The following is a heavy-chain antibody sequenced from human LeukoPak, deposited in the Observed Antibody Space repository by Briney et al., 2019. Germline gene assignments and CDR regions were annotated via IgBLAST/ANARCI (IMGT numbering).Heavy chain of an antibody. V-gene: IGHV3-30*04. CDR2: ISYDGSNK. D-gene: IGHD3-10*01. CDR1: GFTFSSYA. CDR3: ARDSGGYFDY. Sequence: GGSLRLSCAASGFTFSSYAMHWVRQAPGKGLEWVAVISYDGSNKYYADSVKGRFTISRDNSKNTLYLQMNSLRAEDTAVYYCARDSGGYFDYWGQGTLVTVSS. J-gene: IGHJ4*02.